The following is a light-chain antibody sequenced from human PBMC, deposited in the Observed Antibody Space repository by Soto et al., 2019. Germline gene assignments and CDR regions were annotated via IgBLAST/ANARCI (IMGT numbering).Light chain of an antibody. CDR1: ESISSSY. J-gene: IGKJ4*01. CDR3: QQYGASPPAT. CDR2: SMS. Sequence: EIVLTQSPGALSLSPGEGATLRCSASESISSSYLAWYQQRRGQAPRLLIYSMSTRAAGISPRFSGSGAGRDFTLTISSLEPEDSAIYYCQQYGASPPATFGGGTRVEI. V-gene: IGKV3-20*01.